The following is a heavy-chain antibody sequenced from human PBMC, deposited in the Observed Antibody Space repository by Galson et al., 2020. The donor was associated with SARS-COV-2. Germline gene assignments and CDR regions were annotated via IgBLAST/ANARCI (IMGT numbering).Heavy chain of an antibody. CDR1: GGSISSSSYY. CDR2: IYYSGST. D-gene: IGHD3-16*02. J-gene: IGHJ4*02. Sequence: SETLSLTCTVSGGSISSSSYYWGWIRQPPGKGLEWIGSIYYSGSTYYNPSLKSRVTISVDTSKNQFSLKLSSVTAADTAVYYCARGPMVITFGGVIARYFDYWGQGTLVTVSS. CDR3: ARGPMVITFGGVIARYFDY. V-gene: IGHV4-39*07.